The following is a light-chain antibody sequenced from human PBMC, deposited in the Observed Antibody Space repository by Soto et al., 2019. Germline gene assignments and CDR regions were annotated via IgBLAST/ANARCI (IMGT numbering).Light chain of an antibody. Sequence: EIVMTQSPATLSVSPGERATLSCRASQSVSSNLAWYQQKPGQAPGLLIYGASTRATGIPARFSGSGSGTEFTLTISSLQSEDFAVYYCQHYNSYSEAFGQGTKVDIK. J-gene: IGKJ1*01. CDR3: QHYNSYSEA. CDR2: GAS. V-gene: IGKV3-15*01. CDR1: QSVSSN.